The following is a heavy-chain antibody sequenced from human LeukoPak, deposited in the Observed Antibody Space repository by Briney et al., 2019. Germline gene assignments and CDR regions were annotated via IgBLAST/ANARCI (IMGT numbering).Heavy chain of an antibody. CDR2: IYYNGNT. CDR1: DGSINSYY. V-gene: IGHV4-59*01. J-gene: IGHJ6*02. Sequence: PSETLSLTCSVSDGSINSYYWNWIRRPPGKGLEWIGYIYYNGNTNYSPSLKSRVTMSVDTSKNLFSLKVSSVTAADTAVYYCARGRSNYYGMDVWGQGTTVTVSS. CDR3: ARGRSNYYGMDV. D-gene: IGHD1-26*01.